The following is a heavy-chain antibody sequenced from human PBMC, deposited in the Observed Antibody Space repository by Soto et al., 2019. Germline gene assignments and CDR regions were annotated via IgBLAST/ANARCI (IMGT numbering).Heavy chain of an antibody. D-gene: IGHD5-12*01. J-gene: IGHJ5*02. CDR1: GGTFSNYA. CDR2: IIPIFGTT. CDR3: AKDGGAGGYFGNWLAP. V-gene: IGHV1-69*15. Sequence: QVHLVQSGAEVKKPGSSVNVSCKASGGTFSNYAITWVRQAPGQGLEWVGRIIPIFGTTNVAQKFQGRVTFTAAESTTPAYLDVSRLRSDDTAVYYCAKDGGAGGYFGNWLAPWGQGTLVTVSS.